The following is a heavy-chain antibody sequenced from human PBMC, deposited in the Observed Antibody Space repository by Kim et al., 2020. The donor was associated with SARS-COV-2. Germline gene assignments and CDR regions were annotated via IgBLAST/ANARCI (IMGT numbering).Heavy chain of an antibody. J-gene: IGHJ5*02. V-gene: IGHV4-31*03. CDR1: GGSISSGGYY. CDR3: ARAMGITIFGVVIVNWFDP. Sequence: SETLSLTCTVSGGSISSGGYYWSWIRQHPGKGLEWIGYIYYSGSTYYNPSLKSRVTISVDTSKNQFSLKLSSVTAAVTAVYYCARAMGITIFGVVIVNWFDPWGQGTLVTVSS. D-gene: IGHD3-3*01. CDR2: IYYSGST.